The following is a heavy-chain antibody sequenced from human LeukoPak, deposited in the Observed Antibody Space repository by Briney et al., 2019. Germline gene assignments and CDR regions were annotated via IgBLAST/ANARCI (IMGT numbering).Heavy chain of an antibody. V-gene: IGHV3-30-3*01. Sequence: GGSLRLSCAASGFTFSSYAMHWVRQAPGKGLEWVAVISYDGSNKYYADSVKGRFTISRDNSKNTLYLQMNRLRAEDTAVYYCARDYGGDSSGYSPDYWGQGTLVTVSS. J-gene: IGHJ4*02. CDR1: GFTFSSYA. CDR3: ARDYGGDSSGYSPDY. CDR2: ISYDGSNK. D-gene: IGHD3-22*01.